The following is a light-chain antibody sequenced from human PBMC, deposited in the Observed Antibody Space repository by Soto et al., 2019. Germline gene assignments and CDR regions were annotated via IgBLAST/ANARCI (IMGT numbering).Light chain of an antibody. Sequence: ELVLTQSPGSLSLSPGERATLSCRVSQSVSSYLAWYQQNPGQAPRLLIYDVSTRATGVPARFSGSGSGTEFTLTINSLQSEDFAVYYCQQYNNWWTFGQGTKVDIK. CDR3: QQYNNWWT. CDR1: QSVSSY. V-gene: IGKV3-15*01. J-gene: IGKJ1*01. CDR2: DVS.